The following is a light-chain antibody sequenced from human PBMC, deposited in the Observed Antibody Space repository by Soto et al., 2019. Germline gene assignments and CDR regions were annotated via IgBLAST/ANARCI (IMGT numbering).Light chain of an antibody. CDR1: QSVKSTY. CDR3: QQYDDSPSFT. Sequence: EIVLTQSPGTLSLSPGERATLSCGASQSVKSTYLAWYQQKPGQAPRLLIYGASTRATGIPDMFSGSGSGTDFTLTISRLEPEDFAVYYCQQYDDSPSFTFGPGTKVDIK. CDR2: GAS. J-gene: IGKJ3*01. V-gene: IGKV3-20*01.